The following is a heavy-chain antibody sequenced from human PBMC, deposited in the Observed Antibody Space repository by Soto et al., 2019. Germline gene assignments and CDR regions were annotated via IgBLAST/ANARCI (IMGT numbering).Heavy chain of an antibody. CDR1: GFSLSSGGGA. J-gene: IGHJ5*02. D-gene: IGHD6-6*01. CDR2: IYASGGT. V-gene: IGHV2-5*01. CDR3: GHRRDVATRCWFDP. Sequence: QITLKESGPTLVKSTQTLTLTCTFSGFSLSSGGGAVGWIRQPPGKALEWLAIIYASGGTHYSPSLKTRLTITTDTSKIQVVLTMTNMDPVDTATYYCGHRRDVATRCWFDPWGQGILVTVSS.